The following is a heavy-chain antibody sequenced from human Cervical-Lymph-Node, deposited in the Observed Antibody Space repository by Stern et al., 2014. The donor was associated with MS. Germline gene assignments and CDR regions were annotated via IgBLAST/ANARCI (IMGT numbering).Heavy chain of an antibody. CDR1: GYTFTSYY. V-gene: IGHV1-46*01. J-gene: IGHJ3*02. CDR3: ERGVGEGSDAFDI. D-gene: IGHD3-16*01. Sequence: QVQLVESGAEVKKPGASGKVSCKASGYTFTSYYMHWGRQAPGQGLEWMGIINPSGGSTSYAQKFQGRVTMTRDPSTSTVCVERSSLRSEQPAVFSGERGVGEGSDAFDIWGQGTMVTVSS. CDR2: INPSGGST.